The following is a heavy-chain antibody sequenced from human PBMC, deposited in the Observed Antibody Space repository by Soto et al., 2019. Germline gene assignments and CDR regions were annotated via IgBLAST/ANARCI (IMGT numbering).Heavy chain of an antibody. CDR2: IRNKTNGHTT. Sequence: EVQLVESGGGLVQPGGSLRLSCEGSGFTFSGHYMDWVRQAPGKGLEWLGRIRNKTNGHTTAYAASVTGRFTISRDDSKTLVYLQMNSLQSEDTALYYCSATVITAPHFEYWGQGTLVAVSS. D-gene: IGHD2-21*02. V-gene: IGHV3-72*01. J-gene: IGHJ4*02. CDR3: SATVITAPHFEY. CDR1: GFTFSGHY.